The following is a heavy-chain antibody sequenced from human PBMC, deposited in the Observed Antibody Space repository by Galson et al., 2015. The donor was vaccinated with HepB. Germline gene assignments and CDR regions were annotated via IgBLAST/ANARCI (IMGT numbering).Heavy chain of an antibody. CDR2: ISYDGNTQ. D-gene: IGHD6-19*01. CDR1: GFTFSTNV. V-gene: IGHV3-30*18. Sequence: SLRLSCAASGFTFSTNVMHWVRQAPGKGLEWVAVISYDGNTQYYADSVKGRFTLSRDNSKNTLSLQMNSLKPEDTAIYYCAKDYSSCWDLGHWGQGTLVTVSS. CDR3: AKDYSSCWDLGH. J-gene: IGHJ5*02.